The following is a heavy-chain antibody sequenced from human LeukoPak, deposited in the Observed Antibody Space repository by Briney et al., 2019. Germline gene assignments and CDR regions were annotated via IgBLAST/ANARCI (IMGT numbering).Heavy chain of an antibody. D-gene: IGHD6-19*01. J-gene: IGHJ4*02. CDR3: AATIAVPGTFDY. Sequence: GGSLRLSCSASGFSFSSYGMHWVREAPGEGLEYVSVISSNGGSTYYADSVKGRFTISRDDSRNTVYLQISSLRAEDTAVYFCAATIAVPGTFDYWGQGALVAVSS. CDR1: GFSFSSYG. V-gene: IGHV3-64D*09. CDR2: ISSNGGST.